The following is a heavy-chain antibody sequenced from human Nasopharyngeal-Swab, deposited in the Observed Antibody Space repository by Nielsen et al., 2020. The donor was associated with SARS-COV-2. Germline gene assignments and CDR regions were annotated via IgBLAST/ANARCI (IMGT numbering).Heavy chain of an antibody. CDR1: GFSFSTHA. CDR3: ARDRLWGYYYYGMDV. Sequence: GGSLRLSCAASGFSFSTHAMTWIRQAPGKGLEWVSSLGDGGGPTYYADSAKGRFTISSDNSKNTLYLQMNSLRAEDTAVYYCARDRLWGYYYYGMDVWGQGTTVTVSS. CDR2: LGDGGGPT. D-gene: IGHD3-16*01. J-gene: IGHJ6*02. V-gene: IGHV3-23*01.